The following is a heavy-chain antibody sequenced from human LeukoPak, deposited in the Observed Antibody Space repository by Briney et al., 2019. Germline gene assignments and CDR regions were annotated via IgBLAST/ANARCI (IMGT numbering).Heavy chain of an antibody. D-gene: IGHD1-7*01. J-gene: IGHJ4*02. CDR1: GGSISSYY. Sequence: PSETLSLTCTVSGGSISSYYWSWIRQPPGKGLEWIGYIYYSGSTNYNPPLKSRVTISVDTSKNQFSLKLSSVTAADTAVYYCARDSSGTTGYWGQGTLVTVSS. CDR2: IYYSGST. CDR3: ARDSSGTTGY. V-gene: IGHV4-59*01.